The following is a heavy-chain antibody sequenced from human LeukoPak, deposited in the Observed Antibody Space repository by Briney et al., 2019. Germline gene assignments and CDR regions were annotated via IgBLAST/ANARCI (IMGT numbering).Heavy chain of an antibody. CDR3: ARVDYDFWSGYYDLGYYYYYMDV. D-gene: IGHD3-3*01. Sequence: SETLSLTCTVSGGSISSHYWSWIRQPPGKGLEWIGYIYYSGSTNYNPSLKSRVTISVDTSKNQFSLKLSSVTAAVTAVYYCARVDYDFWSGYYDLGYYYYYMDVWGKGTTVTVSS. CDR2: IYYSGST. CDR1: GGSISSHY. V-gene: IGHV4-59*11. J-gene: IGHJ6*03.